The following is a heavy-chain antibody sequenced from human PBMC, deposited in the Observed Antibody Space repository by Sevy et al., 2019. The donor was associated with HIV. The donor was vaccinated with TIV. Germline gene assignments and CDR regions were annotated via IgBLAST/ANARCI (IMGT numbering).Heavy chain of an antibody. Sequence: GGSLRLSCAASGFTFRTYAMHWVRQAPGKGLEWVAVTLYDSTNKNYADSVKGRFTISRDNSKNTVYLQMNSLRTEDTAVYYCARDLETDYGIYFDYWGQGTLVTVSS. D-gene: IGHD4-17*01. CDR2: TLYDSTNK. J-gene: IGHJ4*02. CDR3: ARDLETDYGIYFDY. V-gene: IGHV3-30-3*01. CDR1: GFTFRTYA.